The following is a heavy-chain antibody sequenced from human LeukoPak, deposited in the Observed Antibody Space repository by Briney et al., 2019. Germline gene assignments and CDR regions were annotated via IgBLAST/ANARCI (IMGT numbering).Heavy chain of an antibody. CDR3: ARAPDPEPIVVVPAANDY. CDR2: IKQDGSEK. CDR1: GFTFSSYW. D-gene: IGHD2-2*01. Sequence: PGGSLRLSCAASGFTFSSYWMSWVRQAPGKGLEWVANIKQDGSEKYYVDSVKGRFTISRDNAKNSLYLQMNSLRAEDTAVYYCARAPDPEPIVVVPAANDYWGQGTLVTVSS. V-gene: IGHV3-7*01. J-gene: IGHJ4*02.